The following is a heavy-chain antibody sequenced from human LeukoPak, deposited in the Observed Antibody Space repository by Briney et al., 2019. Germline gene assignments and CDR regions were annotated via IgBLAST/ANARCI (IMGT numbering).Heavy chain of an antibody. CDR2: ITYDGSKE. V-gene: IGHV3-30*18. CDR3: AKDQYSAEGASDY. Sequence: GGSLRLSCAASGFTFSSYWMSWVRQAPGKGLEWVAVITYDGSKEYYAASVKGRFTISRDNSKNTLYLQMNSLRAEDTAVYYCAKDQYSAEGASDYWGQGTLVTVSS. J-gene: IGHJ4*02. D-gene: IGHD5-12*01. CDR1: GFTFSSYW.